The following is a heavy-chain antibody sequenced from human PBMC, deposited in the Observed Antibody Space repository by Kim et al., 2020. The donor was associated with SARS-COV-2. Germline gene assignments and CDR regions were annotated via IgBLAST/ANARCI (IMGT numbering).Heavy chain of an antibody. J-gene: IGHJ4*02. D-gene: IGHD3-22*01. CDR3: ARVPHYDSSGYYFDQ. V-gene: IGHV3-74*01. CDR1: GFTFSYHW. Sequence: GGSLRPSCAASGFTFSYHWLHWVRQAPGKGLVWVSRINSDGRITTYADSVKGRFTISRDNRKNTLYLEMNNLRVEDTAFYYCARVPHYDSSGYYFDQWGQGTLVSVAP. CDR2: INSDGRIT.